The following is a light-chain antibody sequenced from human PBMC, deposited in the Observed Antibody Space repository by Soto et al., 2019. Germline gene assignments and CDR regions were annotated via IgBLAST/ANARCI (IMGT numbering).Light chain of an antibody. V-gene: IGKV1-12*01. J-gene: IGKJ3*01. CDR1: QGISSW. CDR3: HQANCFRFT. CDR2: AAS. Sequence: DIQMTQSPSSVSASVGDRVTITCRASQGISSWLAWYQQKPGKAPKLLIYAASSLQSGVPSRFGGSASGTDFTRSISSRQPEDFAPYSCHQANCFRFTFGPGTKVDIK.